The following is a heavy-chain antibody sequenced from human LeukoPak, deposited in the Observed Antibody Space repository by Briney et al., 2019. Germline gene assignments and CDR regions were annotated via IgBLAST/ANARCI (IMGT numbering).Heavy chain of an antibody. D-gene: IGHD3-3*01. Sequence: ASVKVSRKVSGYTLTELSMHWVRQAPGKGLEWMGGFDPEDGETIYAQKFQGRVTMTEDTSTDTAYMELSSLRSEDTAVYYCATDRAPGAGGVVIILDAFDIWGQGTMVTVSS. CDR3: ATDRAPGAGGVVIILDAFDI. CDR2: FDPEDGET. CDR1: GYTLTELS. V-gene: IGHV1-24*01. J-gene: IGHJ3*02.